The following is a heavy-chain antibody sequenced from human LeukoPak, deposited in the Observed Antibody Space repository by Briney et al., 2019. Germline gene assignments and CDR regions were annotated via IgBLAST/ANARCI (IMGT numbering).Heavy chain of an antibody. D-gene: IGHD3-22*01. CDR3: ASLYYYDSSGYYYGGMVDY. CDR2: ISSSSSYI. J-gene: IGHJ4*02. Sequence: GGSLRLSCAASGFTFGSYSMNWVRQAPGKGLEWVSSISSSSSYIYYADSVKGRFTISRDNAKNSLYLQMNSLRAEDTAVYYCASLYYYDSSGYYYGGMVDYWGQGTLVTVSS. V-gene: IGHV3-21*01. CDR1: GFTFGSYS.